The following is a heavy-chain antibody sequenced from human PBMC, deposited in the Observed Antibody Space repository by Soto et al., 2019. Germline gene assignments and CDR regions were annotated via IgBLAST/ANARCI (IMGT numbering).Heavy chain of an antibody. J-gene: IGHJ6*02. CDR3: AKHSGRSSYNGMDV. V-gene: IGHV1-69*12. CDR1: GGSFSSYA. CDR2: ISPFFGTT. D-gene: IGHD1-26*01. Sequence: QVQLVQSGAEVKKPGSSVKVSCKASGGSFSSYAFSWVRQAPGQGLEWMGGISPFFGTTNYAQKFQDKVTVTADESTSTAYMELSSLRSDDTAVYYCAKHSGRSSYNGMDVWGQGTTVTVSS.